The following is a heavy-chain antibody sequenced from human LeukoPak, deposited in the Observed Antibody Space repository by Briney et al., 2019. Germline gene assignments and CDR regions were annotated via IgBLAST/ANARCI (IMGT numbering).Heavy chain of an antibody. CDR3: ARDPYSGTYSDYYYYYMDV. D-gene: IGHD1-26*01. V-gene: IGHV3-21*01. Sequence: GGSLRLSCAASAFSFSDYNMNWVRQAPGKGLEWASSITSTGSYIYYADSVKGRFTISRDNAKNSLFLQLNSLRAEDTAVYYCARDPYSGTYSDYYYYYMDVWGKGTTVTVSS. J-gene: IGHJ6*03. CDR1: AFSFSDYN. CDR2: ITSTGSYI.